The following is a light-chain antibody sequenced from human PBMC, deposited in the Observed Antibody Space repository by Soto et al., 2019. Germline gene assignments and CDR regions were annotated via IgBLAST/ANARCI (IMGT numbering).Light chain of an antibody. J-gene: IGKJ1*01. CDR1: QAIRND. Sequence: AIQMTQSPSSLSASVGDRVTVTCRASQAIRNDLGWYQQKPGKAPKLLMYASSTLQSGVPSRFSGSVSGTDFTLTISSLQPEDFATYYCLQDYSYPWTFGQGTKVDIK. V-gene: IGKV1-6*01. CDR2: ASS. CDR3: LQDYSYPWT.